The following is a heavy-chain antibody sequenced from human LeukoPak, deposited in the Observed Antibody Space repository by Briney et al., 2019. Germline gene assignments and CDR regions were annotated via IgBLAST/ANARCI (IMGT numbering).Heavy chain of an antibody. CDR2: ITSSGSTI. J-gene: IGHJ4*02. CDR1: GFTFRSYG. CDR3: ASEFIVGATFDY. D-gene: IGHD1-26*01. Sequence: GGSLRLSCAASGFTFRSYGMNWVRQAPGKGLEWVSYITSSGSTIYYADSVKGRFTISRDNAKTSLYLQMNSLRAEDTAVYYCASEFIVGATFDYWGQGTQVTVSS. V-gene: IGHV3-48*03.